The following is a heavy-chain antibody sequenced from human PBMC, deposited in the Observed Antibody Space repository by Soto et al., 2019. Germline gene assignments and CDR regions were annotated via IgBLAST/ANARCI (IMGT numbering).Heavy chain of an antibody. D-gene: IGHD1-7*01. V-gene: IGHV4-4*02. CDR1: GGSISSSNW. CDR3: ARTYFGAKTGTLYYFDY. Sequence: SETLSLTCAVSGGSISSSNWWSWVRQPPGKGLEWIGEIYHSGSTNYNPSLKSRVTISVDKSKNQFSLKLSSVTAADTAVYYCARTYFGAKTGTLYYFDYWGQGTLVTVSS. J-gene: IGHJ4*02. CDR2: IYHSGST.